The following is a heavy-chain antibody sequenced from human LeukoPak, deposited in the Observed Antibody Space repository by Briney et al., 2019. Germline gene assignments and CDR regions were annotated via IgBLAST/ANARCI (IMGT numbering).Heavy chain of an antibody. CDR3: ARSTPLYSSSSDVAYCYYYMDV. D-gene: IGHD6-6*01. Sequence: ASVKVSCKASGYTFTGYYMHWVRQAPGQGLEWMGWINPNSGGTNYAQKFQGRVTMTRDTSISTAYMELSRLRSDDTAVYYCARSTPLYSSSSDVAYCYYYMDVWGKGTTVTVSS. J-gene: IGHJ6*03. V-gene: IGHV1-2*02. CDR1: GYTFTGYY. CDR2: INPNSGGT.